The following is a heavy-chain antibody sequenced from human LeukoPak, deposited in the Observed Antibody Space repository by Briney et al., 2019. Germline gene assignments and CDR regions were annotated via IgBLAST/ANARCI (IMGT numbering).Heavy chain of an antibody. CDR2: IIPIFGTA. D-gene: IGHD4-23*01. J-gene: IGHJ4*02. Sequence: SVKVSCKASGYTFTGYYMHWVRQAPGQGLEWMGGIIPIFGTANYAQKFQGRVTITADESTSTAYMELSSLRSEDTAVYYCARGASYGGNSDPLDYWGQGTLVTVSS. CDR1: GYTFTGYY. V-gene: IGHV1-69*13. CDR3: ARGASYGGNSDPLDY.